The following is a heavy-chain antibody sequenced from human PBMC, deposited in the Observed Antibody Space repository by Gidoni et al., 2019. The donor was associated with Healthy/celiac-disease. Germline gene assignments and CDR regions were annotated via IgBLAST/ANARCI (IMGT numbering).Heavy chain of an antibody. D-gene: IGHD4-17*01. CDR2: IIPIFGTA. V-gene: IGHV1-69*06. CDR1: GATFSSYA. J-gene: IGHJ5*02. Sequence: QVPLVQSGAEVKKPGSSVKVSCKASGATFSSYAISRVRQAPGQGLEWMGGIIPIFGTANYAQKFQGRVTITADKSTSTAYMELSSLRSEDTAVYYCARGGYGDYGDWFDPWGQGTLVTVSS. CDR3: ARGGYGDYGDWFDP.